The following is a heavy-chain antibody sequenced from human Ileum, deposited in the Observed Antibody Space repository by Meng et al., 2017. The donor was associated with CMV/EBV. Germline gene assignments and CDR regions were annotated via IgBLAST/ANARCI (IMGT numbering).Heavy chain of an antibody. J-gene: IGHJ6*02. CDR3: ARDEGAYAMDV. Sequence: SETLSLTCTVSGDSISRGAYYWGWIRQHPGKGLEWIGYIYYSGYTSYNPSLRGRVTISLDTSKNQVYLRLTSVTAADAAVYYCARDEGAYAMDVWGQGTMVTVSS. V-gene: IGHV4-31*03. CDR1: GDSISRGAYY. CDR2: IYYSGYT.